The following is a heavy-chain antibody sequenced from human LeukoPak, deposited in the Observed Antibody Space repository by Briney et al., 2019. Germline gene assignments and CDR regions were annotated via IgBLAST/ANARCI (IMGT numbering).Heavy chain of an antibody. CDR1: GFTFSSYA. V-gene: IGHV3-23*01. J-gene: IGHJ3*02. CDR3: AKEWDYYDSSGYSDAFDI. Sequence: RPGGSLRLSCAASGFTFSSYAMSWVRQAPGEGLEWVSAISGSGGSTYYADSVKGRFTISRDNSKNTLYLQMNSLRAEDTAVYYCAKEWDYYDSSGYSDAFDIWGQGTMVTVSS. D-gene: IGHD3-22*01. CDR2: ISGSGGST.